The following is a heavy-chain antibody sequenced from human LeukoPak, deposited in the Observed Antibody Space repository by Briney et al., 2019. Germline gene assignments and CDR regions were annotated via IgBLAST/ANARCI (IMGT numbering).Heavy chain of an antibody. V-gene: IGHV3-15*01. CDR1: GSTFSNAW. Sequence: GGSLRLSCAASGSTFSNAWMSWVRQAPGKGLEWVGRIKSKTDGGTTDYAAPVKGRFTISRDDSKNTLYLQMNSLKTEDTAVYYCTTDRRFLEWLLSDWGQGTLVTVSS. CDR2: IKSKTDGGTT. CDR3: TTDRRFLEWLLSD. J-gene: IGHJ4*02. D-gene: IGHD3-3*01.